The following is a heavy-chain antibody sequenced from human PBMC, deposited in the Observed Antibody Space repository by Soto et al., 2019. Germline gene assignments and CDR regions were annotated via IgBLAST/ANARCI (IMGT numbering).Heavy chain of an antibody. Sequence: QVQLQESGPGLVKPSQTLSLTCTVSGGSISSGDYYWSWIRQPPGKGLEWIGYIYYSGSTYYNPSLKSRVTISVDTSKNQFSLKLSSVTAADTAVYYCARDARYYDSSGYSPSYYYYGMGVWGQGTTVTVSS. CDR3: ARDARYYDSSGYSPSYYYYGMGV. V-gene: IGHV4-30-4*01. CDR2: IYYSGST. J-gene: IGHJ6*02. D-gene: IGHD3-22*01. CDR1: GGSISSGDYY.